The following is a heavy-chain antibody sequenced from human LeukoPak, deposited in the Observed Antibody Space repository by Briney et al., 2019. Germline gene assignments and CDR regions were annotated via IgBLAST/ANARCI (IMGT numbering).Heavy chain of an antibody. CDR2: ISAYNGNT. J-gene: IGHJ5*02. CDR1: GYTFNSHG. CDR3: ARVEYSSGWYWFDP. V-gene: IGHV1-18*01. Sequence: ASVKVSCKATGYTFNSHGISWVRQVPGQGLEWVGWISAYNGNTNYAQKLQGRVTMTTDTSTSTAYMELRSLRSDDTAVYYCARVEYSSGWYWFDPWGQGTLVTVSS. D-gene: IGHD6-19*01.